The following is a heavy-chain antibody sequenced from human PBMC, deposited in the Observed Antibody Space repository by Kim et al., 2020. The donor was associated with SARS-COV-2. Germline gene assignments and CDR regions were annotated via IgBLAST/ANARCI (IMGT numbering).Heavy chain of an antibody. V-gene: IGHV4-59*01. J-gene: IGHJ4*02. Sequence: YNRSIKSRVNLSVDTSKNQLSLKVSSVTAADTAVYYCARAGYSSSYGIGYWGQGTLVTVSS. CDR3: ARAGYSSSYGIGY. D-gene: IGHD6-13*01.